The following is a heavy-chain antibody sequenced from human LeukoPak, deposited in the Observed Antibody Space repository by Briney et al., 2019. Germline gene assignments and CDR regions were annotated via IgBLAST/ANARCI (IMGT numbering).Heavy chain of an antibody. CDR3: ARDASRATYYYDSSAFYSDY. V-gene: IGHV1-18*04. CDR2: ISAYNGNT. CDR1: GYTFTDYH. D-gene: IGHD3-22*01. J-gene: IGHJ4*02. Sequence: ASVKVSCKASGYTFTDYHIHWVRQAPGQGLEWMGWISAYNGNTNYAQRVQGRLTMTTDTSTSTAYMELRSLRSDDTAVYYCARDASRATYYYDSSAFYSDYWGQGTLVTVSS.